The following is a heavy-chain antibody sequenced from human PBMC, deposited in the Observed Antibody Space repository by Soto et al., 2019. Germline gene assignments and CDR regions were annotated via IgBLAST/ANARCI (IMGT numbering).Heavy chain of an antibody. CDR3: AREVERGYSYGYLEY. J-gene: IGHJ4*02. CDR1: GYTFTSYY. D-gene: IGHD5-18*01. CDR2: INPSGGST. Sequence: QVQLVQSGAEVKKPGASVKVSCKASGYTFTSYYMHWVRQAPGQGLEWMGIINPSGGSTSYAQKFQGRVTMTRDTSTSTVYMELSSLISEDTAVYYCAREVERGYSYGYLEYWGQGTLVTVSS. V-gene: IGHV1-46*01.